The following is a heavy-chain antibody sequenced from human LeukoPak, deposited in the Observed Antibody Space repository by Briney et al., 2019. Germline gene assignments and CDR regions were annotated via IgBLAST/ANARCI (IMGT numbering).Heavy chain of an antibody. J-gene: IGHJ4*02. CDR1: GFTFSSYW. Sequence: PGGSLRLSCAASGFTFSSYWMHWVRQAPGKGLVWVSRIYIDGSITSYADSVKDRFTISRDNAKNTLYLQMNSLRAGDTAVYYCARMSAVAGGLDYWGQGTLVTVSS. CDR3: ARMSAVAGGLDY. D-gene: IGHD6-19*01. V-gene: IGHV3-74*01. CDR2: IYIDGSIT.